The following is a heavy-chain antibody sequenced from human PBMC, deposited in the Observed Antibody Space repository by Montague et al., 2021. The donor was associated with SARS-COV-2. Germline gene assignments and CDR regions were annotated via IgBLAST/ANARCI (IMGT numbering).Heavy chain of an antibody. CDR1: GGSISSSNW. CDR2: ISDSGST. Sequence: SETLSLTCAVSGGSISSSNWWSWVRQPPGKGLEWIGYISDSGSTNYNPSLTSRVTMSVDTSKNQFSLKVNSVTAADTAVYYCARHYSATLPAVYWGQGTLVTVSS. V-gene: IGHV4-4*02. J-gene: IGHJ4*02. CDR3: ARHYSATLPAVY. D-gene: IGHD2-15*01.